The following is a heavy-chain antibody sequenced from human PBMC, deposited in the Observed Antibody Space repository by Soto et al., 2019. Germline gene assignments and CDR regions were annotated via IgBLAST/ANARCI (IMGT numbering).Heavy chain of an antibody. V-gene: IGHV3-33*01. J-gene: IGHJ4*02. CDR1: GFTFSSYG. CDR3: AAFFYCCSGYYYPLDF. CDR2: IWYDGSNK. D-gene: IGHD3-22*01. Sequence: GGSLRLSCAASGFTFSSYGMHWVRQAPGKGLEWVAVIWYDGSNKYYADSVKGRFTISRDNSKNTLYLQMNSLRAEDTAVYYCAAFFYCCSGYYYPLDFRGQGTLVTGSS.